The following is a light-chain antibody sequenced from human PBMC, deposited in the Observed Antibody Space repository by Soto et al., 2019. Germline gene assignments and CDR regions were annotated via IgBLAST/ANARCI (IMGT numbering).Light chain of an antibody. CDR2: AAS. CDR1: QSISSSY. CDR3: QQYGSSSYT. J-gene: IGKJ2*01. Sequence: EIVLTQSPGTLSLSPGERATLSCRASQSISSSYLAWYQQKPGQAPRLLIYAASSRATGIPDRFSGSGSGADFTRTISRLEPEEFAVYDCQQYGSSSYTVGQGTQLDLK. V-gene: IGKV3-20*01.